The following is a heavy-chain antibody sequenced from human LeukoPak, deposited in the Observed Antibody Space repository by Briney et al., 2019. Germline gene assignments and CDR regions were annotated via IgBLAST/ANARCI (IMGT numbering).Heavy chain of an antibody. D-gene: IGHD2-8*01. CDR1: GFTFSNSA. Sequence: GASVKVSCKASGFTFSNSAVQWVRQARGQRLEWIGWIVVGSGNTNYARKFQERVSITRDMSTSTAYMELSSLRSDDTAVYYCARGMVFDEFDYWGQGTLVTVSS. CDR2: IVVGSGNT. CDR3: ARGMVFDEFDY. V-gene: IGHV1-58*01. J-gene: IGHJ4*02.